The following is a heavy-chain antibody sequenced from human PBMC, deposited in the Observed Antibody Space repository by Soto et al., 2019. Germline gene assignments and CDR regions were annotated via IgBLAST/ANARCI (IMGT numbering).Heavy chain of an antibody. CDR3: ARYYDFWSGPYYYYGMDV. CDR2: ISAYNGNT. Sequence: GASVKVSCKASGYTFTSYGISWVRQAPGQGLEWMGWISAYNGNTNYAQKLQGRVTMTTDTSTSTAYMELRSLRSDDTAVYYCARYYDFWSGPYYYYGMDVWGQGTTVTV. V-gene: IGHV1-18*04. D-gene: IGHD3-3*01. CDR1: GYTFTSYG. J-gene: IGHJ6*02.